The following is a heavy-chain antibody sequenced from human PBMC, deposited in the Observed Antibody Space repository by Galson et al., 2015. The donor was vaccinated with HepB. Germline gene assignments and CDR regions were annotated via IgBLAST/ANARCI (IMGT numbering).Heavy chain of an antibody. J-gene: IGHJ5*02. V-gene: IGHV3-30-3*01. Sequence: SLRLSCAASGFTFSSYAMHWVRQAPGKGLEWVAVISYDGSNKYYADSVKGRFTISRDNSKNTLYLQMNSLRAEDTAVYYCARALSSVPPWDWFDPWGQGTLVTVSS. CDR2: ISYDGSNK. CDR1: GFTFSSYA. CDR3: ARALSSVPPWDWFDP. D-gene: IGHD3-22*01.